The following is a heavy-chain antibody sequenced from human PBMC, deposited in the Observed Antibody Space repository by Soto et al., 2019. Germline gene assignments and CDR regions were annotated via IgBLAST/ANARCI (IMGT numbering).Heavy chain of an antibody. CDR2: ISSSSSYI. CDR3: ASGDYCSTASCSAYFDS. CDR1: GFTFSSYS. Sequence: GGSLRLSCAASGFTFSSYSMNWVRQAPGKGLEWVSSISSSSSYIYYADSVKGRFTSSRDNAKNSLYLQMNSLRAVDTAVYDCASGDYCSTASCSAYFDSWGQGTLVTVSS. V-gene: IGHV3-21*01. J-gene: IGHJ4*02. D-gene: IGHD2-2*01.